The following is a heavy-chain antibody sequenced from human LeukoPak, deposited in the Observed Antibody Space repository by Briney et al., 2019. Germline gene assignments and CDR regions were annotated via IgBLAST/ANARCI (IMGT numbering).Heavy chain of an antibody. V-gene: IGHV1-69*04. CDR1: GVTFSSYA. J-gene: IGHJ1*01. Sequence: SVKVSCKASGVTFSSYAISWVRQAPGQGLEWMGRIIPIFGIANYAQKFQGRVTITADKSTSTAYMELSSLRSEDTAVYYCARVEAYCGGDCSEYFQHWGQGTLVTVSS. D-gene: IGHD2-21*02. CDR3: ARVEAYCGGDCSEYFQH. CDR2: IIPIFGIA.